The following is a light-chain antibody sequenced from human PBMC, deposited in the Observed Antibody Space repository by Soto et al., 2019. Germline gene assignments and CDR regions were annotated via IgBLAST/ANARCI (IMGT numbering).Light chain of an antibody. Sequence: QSALTQPASVSGSPGQSITISCTGTSSDVGGYNYVSWYQHPPGKAPKLMIYEVSNRPSGVSNRFSGSKSGNTASLTISGLQAEDEADYYCSSYTSSSTLEVFGTGTKLTVL. CDR2: EVS. CDR3: SSYTSSSTLEV. J-gene: IGLJ1*01. CDR1: SSDVGGYNY. V-gene: IGLV2-14*01.